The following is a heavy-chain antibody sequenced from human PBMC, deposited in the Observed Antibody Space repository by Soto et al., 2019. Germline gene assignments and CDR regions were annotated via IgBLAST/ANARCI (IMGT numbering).Heavy chain of an antibody. V-gene: IGHV1-3*01. CDR1: GYTFTSYA. D-gene: IGHD4-17*01. Sequence: QVQLVQSGAEVKKPGASVKVSCKASGYTFTSYAMHWVRQAPGQRLEWMGWINAGNGNTKYSQKFQGRVTITGDTSASTAYMELSSLRSEDTAVYYCARGDGDYTYYGMDVWGQGTTVTVSS. J-gene: IGHJ6*02. CDR2: INAGNGNT. CDR3: ARGDGDYTYYGMDV.